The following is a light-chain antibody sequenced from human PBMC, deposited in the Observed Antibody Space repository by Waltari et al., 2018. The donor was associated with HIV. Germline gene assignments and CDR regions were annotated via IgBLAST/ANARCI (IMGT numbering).Light chain of an antibody. CDR3: MQSTQLPPIT. CDR1: QSLLHSDGKTS. Sequence: DIVLTQTPLSLSVTPGEPASMSCQSSQSLLHSDGKTSLYWYLQKPGQPPQLLIYEASKRFSGGPDRFGGSGSETDFTLKISRVKAEDVGVYYCMQSTQLPPITFGQGTRLEIK. J-gene: IGKJ5*01. CDR2: EAS. V-gene: IGKV2D-29*01.